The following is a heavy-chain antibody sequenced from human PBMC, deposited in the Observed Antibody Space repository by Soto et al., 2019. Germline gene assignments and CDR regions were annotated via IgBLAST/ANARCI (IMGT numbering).Heavy chain of an antibody. CDR2: MNPSSGNT. V-gene: IGHV1-8*01. CDR1: GVTFGNYE. Sequence: QVLLMQSGAEVRKPGASVTVSCEASGVTFGNYEINWVRQAPGQGLEWMGWMNPSSGNTGYAQKFQGRVTMTRITSTNTADMELRSLTSEDTAVYYCAKNADFFHYHMDVWGEGTTVTVSS. J-gene: IGHJ6*03. CDR3: AKNADFFHYHMDV.